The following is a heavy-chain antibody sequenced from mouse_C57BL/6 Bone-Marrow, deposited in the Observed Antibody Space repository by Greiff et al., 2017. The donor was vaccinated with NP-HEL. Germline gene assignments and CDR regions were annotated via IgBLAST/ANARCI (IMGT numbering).Heavy chain of an antibody. J-gene: IGHJ4*01. CDR2: INPSSGYT. CDR1: GYTFTSYT. CDR3: ARSGPYDDDSRNYAMDY. D-gene: IGHD1-1*01. V-gene: IGHV1-4*01. Sequence: VQLQQSGAELVRPGASVKMSCKASGYTFTSYTMHWVKQRPGQGLEWIGYINPSSGYTKYNQKFKDKATLTADKSSSTAYMQLSSLTSEDSAVYYCARSGPYDDDSRNYAMDYWGQGTSVTVSS.